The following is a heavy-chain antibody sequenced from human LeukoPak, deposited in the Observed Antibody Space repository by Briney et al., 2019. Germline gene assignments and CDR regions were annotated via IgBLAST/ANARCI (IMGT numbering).Heavy chain of an antibody. CDR1: GGSISSSSYY. CDR3: ARSDGGYLDY. V-gene: IGHV4-61*05. J-gene: IGHJ4*02. Sequence: PSETLSLTCTVSGGSISSSSYYWGWIRQPPGKGLEWIGYIYYSGSTNYNPSLKSRVTISVDTSKNQFSLKLSSVTAADTAVYYCARSDGGYLDYWGQGTPVTVSS. CDR2: IYYSGST. D-gene: IGHD5-18*01.